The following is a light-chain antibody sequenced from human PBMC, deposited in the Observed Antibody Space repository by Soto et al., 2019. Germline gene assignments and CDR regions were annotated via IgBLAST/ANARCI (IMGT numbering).Light chain of an antibody. Sequence: EIVMTQSPATLSVSPGERATLSCRASQSVSSNLAWYPQKPGQAPRLLIYDASTRATGIPARFSGSGSGTECTLTISSLQSEDLAVYYCQQYNNWPRTFGQGTKLEIK. CDR3: QQYNNWPRT. CDR1: QSVSSN. CDR2: DAS. V-gene: IGKV3-15*01. J-gene: IGKJ2*01.